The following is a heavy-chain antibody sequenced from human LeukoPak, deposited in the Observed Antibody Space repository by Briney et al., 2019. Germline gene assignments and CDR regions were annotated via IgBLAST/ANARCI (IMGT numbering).Heavy chain of an antibody. Sequence: TLSLTCTVSGGSPTSYYCGWVWHPPRERLEWIGDISYSGSTNYNPSLKSRVTISVHTPKTQFSLKLSSVTAADTAVYYCARAVLGYYYGSGSYYNWFDPWGQGTLVTVSS. CDR3: ARAVLGYYYGSGSYYNWFDP. CDR1: GGSPTSYY. CDR2: ISYSGST. D-gene: IGHD3-10*01. V-gene: IGHV4-59*01. J-gene: IGHJ5*02.